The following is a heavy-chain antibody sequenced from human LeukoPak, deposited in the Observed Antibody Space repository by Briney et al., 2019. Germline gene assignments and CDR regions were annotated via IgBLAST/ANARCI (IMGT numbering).Heavy chain of an antibody. V-gene: IGHV4-34*01. J-gene: IGHJ4*02. Sequence: SETLSLTCAVYGGSFSGYYWSWIRQPPGKGLEWIGEINHSGSTNYNPSLKSRVTISVDTSKNQFSLKLSSVTAADTAVYYYARDPVLRYYYDSSGYYLDYWGQGTLVTVSS. D-gene: IGHD3-22*01. CDR2: INHSGST. CDR1: GGSFSGYY. CDR3: ARDPVLRYYYDSSGYYLDY.